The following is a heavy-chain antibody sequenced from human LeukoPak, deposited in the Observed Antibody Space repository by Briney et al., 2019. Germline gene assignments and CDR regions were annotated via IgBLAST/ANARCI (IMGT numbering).Heavy chain of an antibody. J-gene: IGHJ4*02. CDR2: INPIGGST. Sequence: MGRINPIGGSTSYAQKFQGRVTMTRDTSTSTVYMELSSLRSEDTAVYYCARSGREATEIDYWGQGTLVTVSS. D-gene: IGHD1-1*01. CDR3: ARSGREATEIDY. V-gene: IGHV1-46*01.